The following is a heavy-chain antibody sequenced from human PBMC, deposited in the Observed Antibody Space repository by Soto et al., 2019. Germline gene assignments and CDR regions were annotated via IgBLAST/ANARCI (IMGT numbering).Heavy chain of an antibody. V-gene: IGHV3-11*04. Sequence: GGSLRLSCAASGFTFSDYYMSWIRQAPGKGLEWVSYISSSGSTIYYADYVKGRFTISRDNAKNSLYLQMNSLRVEDTAVYYCAKDRLECNFDYWGQGTQVTVSS. CDR1: GFTFSDYY. J-gene: IGHJ4*02. CDR2: ISSSGSTI. CDR3: AKDRLECNFDY.